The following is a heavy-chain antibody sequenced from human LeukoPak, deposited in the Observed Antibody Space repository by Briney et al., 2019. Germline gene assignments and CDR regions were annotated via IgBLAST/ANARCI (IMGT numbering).Heavy chain of an antibody. D-gene: IGHD3-10*01. CDR1: GFTFSNYW. V-gene: IGHV3-74*01. Sequence: GGSLRLSCAASGFTFSNYWMHWVRQAPGKGLVWVSRINRDGSSTNYADSVKGRLTISRDNAKNTLYLQMNSLRAEDTAVYYYARGGFVGYGSGSFYNWFDPWGQGTLVTVSP. J-gene: IGHJ5*02. CDR3: ARGGFVGYGSGSFYNWFDP. CDR2: INRDGSST.